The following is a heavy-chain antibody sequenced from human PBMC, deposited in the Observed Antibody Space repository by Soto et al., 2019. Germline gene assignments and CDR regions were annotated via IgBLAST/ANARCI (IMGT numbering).Heavy chain of an antibody. J-gene: IGHJ2*01. V-gene: IGHV4-39*01. CDR2: TYYSGTT. Sequence: QLQLQESGPGLLKPSETLSLTCTVSGGSMSSDRYYWGWIRQPPGKGLEWIGSTYYSGTTYYTPSLTSRVTISVDTTGNQLSLRLSSVTAADTAVYYCALFCSGGSCYRTSFWYFDLWGRGSLVTVSS. CDR1: GGSMSSDRYY. D-gene: IGHD2-15*01. CDR3: ALFCSGGSCYRTSFWYFDL.